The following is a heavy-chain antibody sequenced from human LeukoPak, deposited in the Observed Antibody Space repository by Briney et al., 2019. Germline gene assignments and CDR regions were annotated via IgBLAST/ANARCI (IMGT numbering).Heavy chain of an antibody. J-gene: IGHJ4*02. CDR2: INPNSGGT. D-gene: IGHD2-21*02. Sequence: AASVKVSCKASSYMFTGYYMHWVRQAPGQGLEWMGWINPNSGGTNYAQKFQGRVTMTRDTSISTAYMELSSLRSDDTAVYYCARGYCSGDCFTLFDYWGQGTLVTVSS. CDR1: SYMFTGYY. CDR3: ARGYCSGDCFTLFDY. V-gene: IGHV1-2*02.